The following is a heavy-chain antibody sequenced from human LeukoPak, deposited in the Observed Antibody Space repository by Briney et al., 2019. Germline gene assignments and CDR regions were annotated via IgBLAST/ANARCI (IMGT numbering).Heavy chain of an antibody. Sequence: GRSLRLSCAASGFTFSSYGMHWVRQAPGKGLEWVAVISYDGSNKYYADSVKGRFTISRDNSKNTLYLQMNSLRAEDTAVYYCAREKDGCLDYWGQGTLVTVSS. J-gene: IGHJ4*02. CDR1: GFTFSSYG. D-gene: IGHD2-15*01. CDR3: AREKDGCLDY. CDR2: ISYDGSNK. V-gene: IGHV3-30*03.